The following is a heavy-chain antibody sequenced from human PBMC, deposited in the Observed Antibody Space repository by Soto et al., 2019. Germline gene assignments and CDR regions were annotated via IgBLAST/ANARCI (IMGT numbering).Heavy chain of an antibody. CDR3: AKSLGGYCSSTSCYANGGY. CDR1: GFTFSGYG. J-gene: IGHJ4*02. Sequence: GGSLRLSCAASGFTFSGYGMHWVRQAPGKGLEWVAVISYDGSNKYYADSVKGRFTISRDNSKNTLYLQMNSLRAEDTAVYYCAKSLGGYCSSTSCYANGGYWGQGTLVTVS. CDR2: ISYDGSNK. V-gene: IGHV3-30*18. D-gene: IGHD2-2*01.